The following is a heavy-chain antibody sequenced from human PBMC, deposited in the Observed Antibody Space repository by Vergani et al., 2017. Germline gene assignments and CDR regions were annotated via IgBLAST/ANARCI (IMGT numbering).Heavy chain of an antibody. CDR2: IYPSGTT. D-gene: IGHD6-6*01. V-gene: IGHV4-4*07. J-gene: IGHJ4*02. CDR3: ARVVAARGFDS. CDR1: GGSMNNDY. Sequence: QVQLQESGPELVKPSETLSLICTVSGGSMNNDYWTWIRQPAGRALEWIGRIYPSGTTNLNPTLKSRVTMSVDTSKSQFSLQLSSLTAADTATYYCARVVAARGFDSWGQGILVTVSS.